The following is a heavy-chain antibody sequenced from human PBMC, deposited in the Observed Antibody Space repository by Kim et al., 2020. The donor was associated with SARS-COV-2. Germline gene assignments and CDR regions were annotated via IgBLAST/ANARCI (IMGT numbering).Heavy chain of an antibody. D-gene: IGHD4-17*01. CDR3: ARDFPYGDYADDAFDI. Sequence: GGSLRLSCAASGFTFSSYGMHWVRQAPGKGLEWVAVIWYDGSNKYYADSVKGRFTISRDNSKNTLYLQMNSLRAEDTAVYYCARDFPYGDYADDAFDIWGQGTMVTVSS. J-gene: IGHJ3*02. V-gene: IGHV3-33*01. CDR2: IWYDGSNK. CDR1: GFTFSSYG.